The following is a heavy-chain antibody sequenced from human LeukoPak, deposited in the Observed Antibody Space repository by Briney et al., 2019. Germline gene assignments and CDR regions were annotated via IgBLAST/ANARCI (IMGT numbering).Heavy chain of an antibody. CDR3: ASAATPLRNRTYYFDY. V-gene: IGHV4-34*01. CDR1: GGSFSGYY. J-gene: IGHJ4*02. CDR2: INHSGST. D-gene: IGHD2/OR15-2a*01. Sequence: SETLSLTCAVYGGSFSGYYWSWIRQPPGKGLEWIGEINHSGSTNYNPSLKSRDTISVDTSKNQFSLKLSSVTAADTAVYYCASAATPLRNRTYYFDYWGQGTLVTVSS.